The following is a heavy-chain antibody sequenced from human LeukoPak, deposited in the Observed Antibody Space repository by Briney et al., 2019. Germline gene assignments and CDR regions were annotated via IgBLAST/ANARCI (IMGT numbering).Heavy chain of an antibody. CDR2: INHSGST. V-gene: IGHV4-34*01. CDR1: GGSFSGYY. J-gene: IGHJ4*02. Sequence: SETLSLTCAVYGGSFSGYYWSWIRQPPGKGLEWIGEINHSGSTNYNPSLKSRVTISVDTSKNQFSLKLSSVTAADTAVYYCARLGNIVVVVAADYWGQGTLVTVSS. D-gene: IGHD2-15*01. CDR3: ARLGNIVVVVAADY.